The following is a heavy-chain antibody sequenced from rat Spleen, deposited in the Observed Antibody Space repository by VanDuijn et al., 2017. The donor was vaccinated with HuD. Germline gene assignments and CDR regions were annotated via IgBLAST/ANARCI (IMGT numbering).Heavy chain of an antibody. V-gene: IGHV5-27*01. CDR3: TTAGYTTGYYYAGGFDY. CDR2: INFDGGST. Sequence: EVQLVESGGGSVQPGRSMKLSCAASGFTFSNYGMSWVRQAPKKGLEWVTYINFDGGSTYYRDSVKGRFTISRDDAKSTLYLQMDSLRSEDTATYYCTTAGYTTGYYYAGGFDYWGQGVMVTVSS. CDR1: GFTFSNYG. J-gene: IGHJ2*01. D-gene: IGHD1-6*01.